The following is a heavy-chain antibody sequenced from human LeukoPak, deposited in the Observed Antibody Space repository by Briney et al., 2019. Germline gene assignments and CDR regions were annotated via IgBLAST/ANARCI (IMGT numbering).Heavy chain of an antibody. J-gene: IGHJ5*02. V-gene: IGHV1-69*05. D-gene: IGHD3-22*01. Sequence: SVKVSCKASGGTFSSYAISWVRQAPGQGLEWVGGIIPIFGTANYAQKFQGRVTITTDESTSTAYMELSSLRSEDTAVYYCASDDYDSSGYYSSWGQGTLVTVSS. CDR2: IIPIFGTA. CDR3: ASDDYDSSGYYSS. CDR1: GGTFSSYA.